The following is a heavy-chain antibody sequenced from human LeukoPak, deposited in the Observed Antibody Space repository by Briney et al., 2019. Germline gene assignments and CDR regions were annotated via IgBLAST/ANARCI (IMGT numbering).Heavy chain of an antibody. Sequence: GSLRLSCAASGFTFSSYAMSWVRQAPGKGLEWIGDVERRGYTNYNPSLRGRLTMSVDASKNQISLRLTSVTAADTAVYYCAKGLRQIWFGELNDAFDIWGQGTMVHVSS. J-gene: IGHJ3*02. CDR3: AKGLRQIWFGELNDAFDI. V-gene: IGHV4-34*01. D-gene: IGHD3-10*01. CDR1: GFTFSSYA. CDR2: VERRGYT.